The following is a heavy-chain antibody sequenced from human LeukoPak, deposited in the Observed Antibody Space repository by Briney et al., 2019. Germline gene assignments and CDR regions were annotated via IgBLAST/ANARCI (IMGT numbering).Heavy chain of an antibody. CDR2: ISGGGGNT. J-gene: IGHJ5*01. V-gene: IGHV3-23*01. CDR1: GFTFSSYA. CDR3: AKDAVRGSGRINWFDS. Sequence: GGSLRLSCAASGFTFSSYAMTWVRQAPGKGLEWVSSISGGGGNTYYADSIDGRFTISRDNSKNTLSLQMSSLRADDTAAYYCAKDAVRGSGRINWFDSWGQGSLVTVSS. D-gene: IGHD3-10*01.